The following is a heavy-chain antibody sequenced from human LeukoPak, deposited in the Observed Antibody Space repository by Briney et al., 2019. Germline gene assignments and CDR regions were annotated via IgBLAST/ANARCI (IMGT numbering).Heavy chain of an antibody. CDR2: IYYSGST. J-gene: IGHJ4*02. Sequence: SETLSLTCTVSGGSISSSSYYWGWIRQPPGKGLEWIASIYYSGSTYYNPSLKSRVTISVDTSKNQFSLRLSSVTAADTALYYCAYSGSYGHLGYWGQGIPVTVSS. V-gene: IGHV4-39*01. CDR3: AYSGSYGHLGY. CDR1: GGSISSSSYY. D-gene: IGHD1-26*01.